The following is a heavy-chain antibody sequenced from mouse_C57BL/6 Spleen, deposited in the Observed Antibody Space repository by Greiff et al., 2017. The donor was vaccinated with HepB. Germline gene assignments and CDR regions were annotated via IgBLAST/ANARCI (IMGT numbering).Heavy chain of an antibody. CDR1: GYTFTSYW. CDR2: IDPSDSET. CDR3: ARIPTGKEFAY. D-gene: IGHD4-1*02. Sequence: QVQLQQPGAELVRPGSSVKLSCKASGYTFTSYWMHWVKQRPIQGLEWIGNIDPSDSETHYNQKFKDKATLTVDKPSSTAYMQLSSLTSEDSAVYYCARIPTGKEFAYWGQGTLVTVSA. J-gene: IGHJ3*01. V-gene: IGHV1-52*01.